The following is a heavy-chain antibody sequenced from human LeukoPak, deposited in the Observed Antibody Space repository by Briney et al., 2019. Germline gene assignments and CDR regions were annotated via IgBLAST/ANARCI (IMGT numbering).Heavy chain of an antibody. Sequence: GASVKVACKASGYTFTDYYMHWVRQAPGQGLEWMGWINTNGAGTNYAQKFQGRVTMTRDTSISTAYMDLSSLRSDDTAVYYCARVGSDWTDGYWGQGTLVTVSS. V-gene: IGHV1-2*02. J-gene: IGHJ4*02. D-gene: IGHD6-19*01. CDR2: INTNGAGT. CDR3: ARVGSDWTDGY. CDR1: GYTFTDYY.